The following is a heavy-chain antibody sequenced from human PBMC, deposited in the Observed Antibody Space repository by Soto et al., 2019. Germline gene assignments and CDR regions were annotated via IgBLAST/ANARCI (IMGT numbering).Heavy chain of an antibody. CDR3: ARDPGDYGDYDAFDI. V-gene: IGHV3-7*01. CDR2: IKQDGSEK. J-gene: IGHJ3*02. Sequence: VQLVESGGGLVQPGGSLRLSCAASGFTFSSYWMSWVRQAPGKGLEWVANIKQDGSEKYYVDSVKGRFTISRDNAKNSLYLQMNSLRAEDTAVYYCARDPGDYGDYDAFDIWGQGTMVTVSS. CDR1: GFTFSSYW. D-gene: IGHD4-17*01.